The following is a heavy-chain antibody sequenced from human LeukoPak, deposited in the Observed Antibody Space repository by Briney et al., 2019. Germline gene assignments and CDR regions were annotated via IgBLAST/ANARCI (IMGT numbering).Heavy chain of an antibody. CDR3: ARVDTAMVWIFDY. J-gene: IGHJ4*02. CDR1: GGTFSSYA. CDR2: IIPILGIA. V-gene: IGHV1-69*04. D-gene: IGHD5-18*01. Sequence: GASVKVSCKASGGTFSSYAISWVRQAPGQGLEWMGRIIPILGIANYAQKFQGRVTITADKSTSTAYMELSSLRSEDTAVYYCARVDTAMVWIFDYWGQGTLVTVSS.